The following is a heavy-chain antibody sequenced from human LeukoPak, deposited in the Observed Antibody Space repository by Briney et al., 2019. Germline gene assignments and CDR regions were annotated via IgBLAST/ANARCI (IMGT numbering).Heavy chain of an antibody. CDR1: GVSISTSRYY. J-gene: IGHJ4*02. CDR2: IYYTGPT. V-gene: IGHV4-39*01. CDR3: ARSQRYYYDSSGPA. D-gene: IGHD3-22*01. Sequence: SETLSLTCTVSGVSISTSRYYWGWIRQPPGKGLEWIGNIYYTGPTYYNASLESRVTISLDTSKNQFSLKLSSVTAADTAVYYCARSQRYYYDSSGPAWGQGTLVTVSS.